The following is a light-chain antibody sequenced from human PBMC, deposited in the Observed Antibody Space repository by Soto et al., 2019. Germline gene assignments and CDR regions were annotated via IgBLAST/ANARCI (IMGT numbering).Light chain of an antibody. CDR1: SSNIGSKT. CDR3: AAWDDSLNACV. J-gene: IGLJ1*01. V-gene: IGLV1-44*01. CDR2: NNH. Sequence: QSVLTQAPSASGTPGQRVTISCSGSSSNIGSKTVNWYQQLPGMAPKLLIFNNHQRPSGVPDRFSGSKSGTSASLAISGLQSEDEAGYYCAAWDDSLNACVFGTGTKLTVL.